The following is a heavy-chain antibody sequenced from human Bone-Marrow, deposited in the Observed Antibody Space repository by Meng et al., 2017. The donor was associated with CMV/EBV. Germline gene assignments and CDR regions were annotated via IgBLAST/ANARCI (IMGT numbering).Heavy chain of an antibody. CDR3: ARPYDILTGGDDAFDI. Sequence: SVKVSCKAAAGTFSSYAISWVRQAPGQGLEWMGGIIPIFGTANYAQKFQGRVTISTDESTSTAYMELSSLRSEDTAVYYCARPYDILTGGDDAFDIWGQGTMVTVSS. CDR1: AGTFSSYA. V-gene: IGHV1-69*05. CDR2: IIPIFGTA. J-gene: IGHJ3*02. D-gene: IGHD3-9*01.